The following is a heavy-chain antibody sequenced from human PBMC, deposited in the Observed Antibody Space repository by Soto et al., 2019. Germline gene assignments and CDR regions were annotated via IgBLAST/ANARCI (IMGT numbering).Heavy chain of an antibody. CDR2: ISRDGGTK. V-gene: IGHV3-30*03. J-gene: IGHJ4*02. D-gene: IGHD2-8*02. CDR3: TGEVASGY. Sequence: QVQLVESGGGVVQPGRSRRLSCPVSGFPVSTYGMHWAPQPPGKGLEWVAVISRDGGTKYYADSVKGRFTIARDNSRNTLFLEMNSLRSDDMAVYYCTGEVASGYWGQGTLVTVSS. CDR1: GFPVSTYG.